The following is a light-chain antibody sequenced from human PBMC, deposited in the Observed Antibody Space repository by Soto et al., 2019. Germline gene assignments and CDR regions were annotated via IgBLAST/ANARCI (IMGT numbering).Light chain of an antibody. J-gene: IGKJ3*01. CDR1: QSIASSY. CDR3: QQSGSSPRFT. Sequence: EIVLTQSPGTLSLSPGERATLSCRASQSIASSYLAWFQQKPGQAPRLLIYGASSRATGIPDRFSGSGSRTDFTLTITRLEPEDFAVYYCQQSGSSPRFTFGPGTKVDIK. CDR2: GAS. V-gene: IGKV3-20*01.